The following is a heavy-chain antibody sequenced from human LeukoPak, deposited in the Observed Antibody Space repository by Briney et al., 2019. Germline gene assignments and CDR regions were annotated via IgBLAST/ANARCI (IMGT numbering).Heavy chain of an antibody. CDR3: AKSGGYGLIDY. CDR2: TYYRSKWYN. V-gene: IGHV6-1*01. CDR1: GDSVSSNTAA. J-gene: IGHJ4*02. D-gene: IGHD1-26*01. Sequence: SQTLSLTCAISGDSVSSNTAAWNWIRQPPSRGLEWLGRTYYRSKWYNDYAVSVKGRITINPDTSKNQFSLKLNSVTAADTAMYYCAKSGGYGLIDYWGQGTLVTVSS.